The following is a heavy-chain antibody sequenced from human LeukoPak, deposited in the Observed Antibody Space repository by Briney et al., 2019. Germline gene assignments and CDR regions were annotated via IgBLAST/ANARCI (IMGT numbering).Heavy chain of an antibody. CDR1: GYTLTDYY. J-gene: IGHJ4*02. D-gene: IGHD2-8*01. CDR3: STEDKYCTTPNCGAY. Sequence: ASVKVSCKASGYTLTDYYIHWVRQAPGQDLEWTGFIIPHSGGTTYEQRFQGRVTMTRDMSIGTFYMELSSLRSDDTAVYYCSTEDKYCTTPNCGAYWGQGTLVTVSS. CDR2: IIPHSGGT. V-gene: IGHV1-2*02.